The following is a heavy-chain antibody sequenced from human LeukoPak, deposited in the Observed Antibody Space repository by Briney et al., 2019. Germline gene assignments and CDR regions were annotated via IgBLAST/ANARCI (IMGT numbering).Heavy chain of an antibody. CDR1: GGSFSGYY. CDR3: ARVVYYDSSGYYYEKENDAFDI. J-gene: IGHJ3*02. V-gene: IGHV4-34*01. D-gene: IGHD3-22*01. Sequence: SETLSLTCAVYGGSFSGYYWSWIRQPPGKGLEWIGEINHSGSTNYNPSLKSRVTISVDTSKNQFSLKLSSVTAADTAVYYCARVVYYDSSGYYYEKENDAFDIWGQGTMVTVSS. CDR2: INHSGST.